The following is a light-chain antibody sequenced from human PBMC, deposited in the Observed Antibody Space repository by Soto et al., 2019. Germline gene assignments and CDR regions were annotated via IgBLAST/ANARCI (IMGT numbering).Light chain of an antibody. V-gene: IGKV3D-20*01. Sequence: EIVLTQSPATLSLSGGERATLSCGASQSVSSSYLAWYQQKPGLAPRLLIYDASSRATGIPDRFSGSGSGTDFTLTISRLEPEDFAVYYCQQYGSSSFTFGPGTKVDIK. CDR1: QSVSSSY. CDR3: QQYGSSSFT. J-gene: IGKJ3*01. CDR2: DAS.